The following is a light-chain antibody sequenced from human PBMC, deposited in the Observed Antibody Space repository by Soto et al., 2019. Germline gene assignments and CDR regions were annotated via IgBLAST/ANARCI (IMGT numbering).Light chain of an antibody. J-gene: IGLJ3*02. V-gene: IGLV2-8*01. CDR1: SSDVGAYNY. Sequence: QSALTQPPSASGSPGQSVTISCTGTSSDVGAYNYVSWYQQHPGKAPKLMIYDVSKRPSGVPDRFSGSKSGNTASLTVSGLQGEDEADYYCNSYAGSSGVFGGGTKLTVL. CDR2: DVS. CDR3: NSYAGSSGV.